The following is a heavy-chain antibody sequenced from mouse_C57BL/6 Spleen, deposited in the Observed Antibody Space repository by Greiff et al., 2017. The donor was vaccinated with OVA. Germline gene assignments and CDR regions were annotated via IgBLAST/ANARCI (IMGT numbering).Heavy chain of an antibody. J-gene: IGHJ4*01. V-gene: IGHV1-81*01. D-gene: IGHD2-4*01. CDR1: GYTFTSYG. CDR2: IYPRSGNT. CDR3: ARSGNLYDYDVYYAMDY. Sequence: QVQLQQSGAELARPGASVKLSCKASGYTFTSYGISWVKQRTGQGLEWIGEIYPRSGNTYYNEKFKGKATLTADKSSSTAYMELRSLTSEDSAVYFCARSGNLYDYDVYYAMDYWGQGTSVTVSS.